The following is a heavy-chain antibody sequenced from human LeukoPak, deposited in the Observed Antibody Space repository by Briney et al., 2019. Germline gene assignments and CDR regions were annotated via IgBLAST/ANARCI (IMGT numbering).Heavy chain of an antibody. D-gene: IGHD3-10*01. J-gene: IGHJ5*02. V-gene: IGHV4-38-2*01. CDR3: ARQGQYGSETLWFDP. Sequence: WETLCLTCAVSGYSISSCYKRCVSRPPPGGVLELIGSMYHGSNTYYTHSLKGRFTISVDTSKNQFSLRLSSVTAADTAVYWCARQGQYGSETLWFDPWGQGTLVTVSS. CDR2: MYHGSNT. CDR1: GYSISSCYK.